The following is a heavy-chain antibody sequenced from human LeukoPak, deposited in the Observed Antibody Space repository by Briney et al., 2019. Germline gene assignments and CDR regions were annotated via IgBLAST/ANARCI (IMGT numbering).Heavy chain of an antibody. CDR2: IYYSGST. V-gene: IGHV4-31*03. CDR3: ARSSGGPTATTRHYYGMDV. D-gene: IGHD4-17*01. CDR1: GGSISSGGYY. Sequence: SETLSLTCTVSGGSISSGGYYWSWIRQHPGKGLEWIGYIYYSGSTYYNPSLKSRVTISVDTSKNQFSLKLSSVTAADTAVYYCARSSGGPTATTRHYYGMDVWGQGTTVTVSS. J-gene: IGHJ6*02.